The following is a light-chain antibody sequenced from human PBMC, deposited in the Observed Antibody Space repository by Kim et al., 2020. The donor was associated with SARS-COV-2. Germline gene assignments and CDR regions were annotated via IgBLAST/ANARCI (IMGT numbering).Light chain of an antibody. CDR1: QSISSS. J-gene: IGKJ1*01. Sequence: DIQMTQSPSSLSASVGDRVTITCRTSQSISSSLNWYQQKPGTAPKLLIYAASGLQSGVPSRFSGSGSGTDFTLTINSLQPEDFATYFCQQSYTFPRTFGQGTKVDIK. CDR2: AAS. V-gene: IGKV1-39*01. CDR3: QQSYTFPRT.